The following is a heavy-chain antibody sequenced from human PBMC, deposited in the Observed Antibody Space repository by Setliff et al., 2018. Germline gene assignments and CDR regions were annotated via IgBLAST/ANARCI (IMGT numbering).Heavy chain of an antibody. J-gene: IGHJ4*02. CDR3: ARSGDYALKD. D-gene: IGHD4-17*01. V-gene: IGHV4-34*01. CDR1: GGSFSGYY. CDR2: INHSGST. Sequence: SETLSLTCAVYGGSFSGYYWSWIRQPPGKGLEWIGEINHSGSTNYNPSLKSRVTISVDTSKNQFSLKLSSVTAADTAVYYCARSGDYALKDWGQGTLVTVS.